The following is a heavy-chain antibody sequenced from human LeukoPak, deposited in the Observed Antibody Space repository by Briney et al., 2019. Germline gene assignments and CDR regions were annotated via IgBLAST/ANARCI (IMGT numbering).Heavy chain of an antibody. Sequence: PGGSLRLSCAASGFTVSSNYMSWVRQAPGKGLEWVSYISSSGSTIYYADSVKGRFTTSRDNAKNSLYLQMNSLRAEDTAVYYCARYSPYFDYWGQGTLVTVSS. CDR3: ARYSPYFDY. V-gene: IGHV3-11*01. D-gene: IGHD4-11*01. J-gene: IGHJ4*02. CDR1: GFTVSSNY. CDR2: ISSSGSTI.